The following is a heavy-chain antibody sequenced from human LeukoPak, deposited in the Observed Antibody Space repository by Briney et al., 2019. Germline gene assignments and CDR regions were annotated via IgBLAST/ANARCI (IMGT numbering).Heavy chain of an antibody. V-gene: IGHV3-21*01. CDR2: ISSSSTYI. D-gene: IGHD4-23*01. Sequence: PGGSLRLSCAASGFTFNNYRMNWVRQAPGKGLEWVSSISSSSTYIYYADSVKGRFTVSRDNAKNSLYLQMNSLRAEDTAVYYCARGTTVESDYWGQGTLVTVSS. J-gene: IGHJ4*02. CDR3: ARGTTVESDY. CDR1: GFTFNNYR.